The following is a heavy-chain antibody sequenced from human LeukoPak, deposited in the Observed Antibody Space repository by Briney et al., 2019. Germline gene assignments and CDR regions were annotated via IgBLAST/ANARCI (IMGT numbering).Heavy chain of an antibody. CDR3: ARDGTGSYQGIDY. V-gene: IGHV4-4*07. Sequence: NPSETLSLNCTVSGGSISSYYWSWLRQPAGKGLEWIGRIYTSGSNNYNPSLKSGVTISVDTSKNQFSLKLSSVTAADTAVYYCARDGTGSYQGIDYWGQGTLVTVSS. CDR2: IYTSGSN. CDR1: GGSISSYY. D-gene: IGHD1-26*01. J-gene: IGHJ4*01.